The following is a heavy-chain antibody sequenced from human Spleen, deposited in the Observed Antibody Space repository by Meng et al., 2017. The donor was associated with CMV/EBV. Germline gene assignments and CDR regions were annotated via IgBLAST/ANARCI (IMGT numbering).Heavy chain of an antibody. J-gene: IGHJ3*02. D-gene: IGHD6-6*01. CDR3: ARDRVEYSSSSGAFDI. CDR1: GFIVSSTY. Sequence: GGSLRLSCAASGFIVSSTYVHWVRQAPGKGLEWVSVLYRRGDTYYADSVKGRFTISRDSSKNILYLQMTSLRAEDTAVYYCARDRVEYSSSSGAFDIWGQGTMVTVSS. V-gene: IGHV3-66*03. CDR2: LYRRGDT.